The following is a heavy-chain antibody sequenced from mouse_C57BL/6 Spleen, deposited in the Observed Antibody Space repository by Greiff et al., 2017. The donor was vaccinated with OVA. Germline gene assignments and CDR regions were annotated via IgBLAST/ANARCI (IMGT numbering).Heavy chain of an antibody. CDR2: IDPSDSET. J-gene: IGHJ4*01. V-gene: IGHV1-52*01. Sequence: QVQLKQPGAELVRPGSSVKLSCKASGYTFTSYWMHWVKQRPIQGLEWIGNIDPSDSETHYNQKFKDKATLTVDKSSSTAYMQLSSLTSEDSAVYYCARDGDYYAMDYWGQGTSVTVSS. CDR1: GYTFTSYW. CDR3: ARDGDYYAMDY.